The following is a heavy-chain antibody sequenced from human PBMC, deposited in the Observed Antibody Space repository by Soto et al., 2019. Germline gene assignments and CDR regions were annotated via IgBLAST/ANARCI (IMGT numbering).Heavy chain of an antibody. J-gene: IGHJ4*02. CDR3: ARYDYNGYYFDY. CDR2: INPSGGST. CDR1: GYTFSTYY. V-gene: IGHV1-46*01. D-gene: IGHD4-4*01. Sequence: QVQLVQSGAEVKKPGASVKVSCKASGYTFSTYYMHWVRQAPGQGYEWMGIINPSGGSTTYAQKFQGRVTMTRDQSTTTVYMELSSLRSEDTAVYYCARYDYNGYYFDYWGQGTLVTVSS.